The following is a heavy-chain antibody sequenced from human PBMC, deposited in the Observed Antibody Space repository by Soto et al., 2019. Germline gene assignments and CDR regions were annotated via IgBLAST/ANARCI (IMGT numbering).Heavy chain of an antibody. CDR2: INHSGST. V-gene: IGHV4-34*01. CDR3: ARGQSGSYYSRFDY. J-gene: IGHJ4*02. Sequence: PSETLSLTCAVYGGSFSGYYWSWIRQPPGKGLEWIGEINHSGSTNYNPSLKSRVTISVDTSKNQFSLKLSSVTAADTAVYYCARGQSGSYYSRFDYWGQGTLVTVSS. CDR1: GGSFSGYY. D-gene: IGHD1-26*01.